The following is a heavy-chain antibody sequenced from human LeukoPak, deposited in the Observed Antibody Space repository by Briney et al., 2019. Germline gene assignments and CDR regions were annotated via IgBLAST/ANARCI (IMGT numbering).Heavy chain of an antibody. D-gene: IGHD5-18*01. CDR1: GFTFSSFE. V-gene: IGHV3-48*03. Sequence: GGSLRLSCAASGFTFSSFEMNWVRQAPGQGLEWVSYISSSRSTIYYADSVKGRFTISRDNAKNSLYLQMNSLRAEDTAVYYCAKALGYRYGPNDAFDIWGQGTMVTVSS. CDR3: AKALGYRYGPNDAFDI. J-gene: IGHJ3*02. CDR2: ISSSRSTI.